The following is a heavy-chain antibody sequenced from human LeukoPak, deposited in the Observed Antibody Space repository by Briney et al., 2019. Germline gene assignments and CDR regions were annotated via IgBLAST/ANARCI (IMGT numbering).Heavy chain of an antibody. CDR1: GFTFGDYA. D-gene: IGHD3-3*01. Sequence: GGSLRLSCTASGFTFGDYAMTWVRQAPGKGLEWIGFIRSKAYGGTTEYAASVKGRFTISRDDSKGIAYLQMNSLKTEDTAVYYCTRGQRTTYYDFWSGYSFDFWGQGTLVTVSS. V-gene: IGHV3-49*04. J-gene: IGHJ4*02. CDR2: IRSKAYGGTT. CDR3: TRGQRTTYYDFWSGYSFDF.